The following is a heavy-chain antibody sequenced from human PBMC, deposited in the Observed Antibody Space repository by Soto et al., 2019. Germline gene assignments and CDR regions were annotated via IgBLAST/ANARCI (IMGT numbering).Heavy chain of an antibody. Sequence: SVKVSCKASGGTFSSYAISWVRQAPGQGLEWMGGIIPIFGTANYAQKFQGRVTITADESTSTAYMELSSLRSEDTAVYYCARTIVVVTAGWFDPWGQGTLVTVSS. CDR2: IIPIFGTA. CDR3: ARTIVVVTAGWFDP. V-gene: IGHV1-69*13. D-gene: IGHD2-21*02. J-gene: IGHJ5*02. CDR1: GGTFSSYA.